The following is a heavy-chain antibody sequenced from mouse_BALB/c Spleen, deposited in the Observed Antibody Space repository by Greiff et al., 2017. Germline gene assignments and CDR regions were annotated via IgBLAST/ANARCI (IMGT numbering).Heavy chain of an antibody. CDR2: ISSGSSTI. V-gene: IGHV5-17*02. CDR1: GFTFSSFG. D-gene: IGHD2-3*01. CDR3: AREGADDGAWFAY. J-gene: IGHJ3*01. Sequence: EVKLVESGGGLVQPGGSRKLSCAASGFTFSSFGMHWVRQAPEKGLEWVAYISSGSSTIYYADTVTGRFTISRDNPKNTLFLQMTSLRSEDTAMYYCAREGADDGAWFAYWGQGTLVTGSA.